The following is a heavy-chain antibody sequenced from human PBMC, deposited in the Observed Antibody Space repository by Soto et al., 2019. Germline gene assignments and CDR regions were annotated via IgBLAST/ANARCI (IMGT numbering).Heavy chain of an antibody. CDR3: ARARYNWNNNWFDP. D-gene: IGHD1-20*01. CDR1: GFTFSSYW. CDR2: IKQDGSEK. V-gene: IGHV3-7*01. J-gene: IGHJ5*02. Sequence: GGSLRLSCAASGFTFSSYWMSWVRQAPGKGLEWVANIKQDGSEKYYVDSVKGRFTISRDNAKNSLYLQMNSLRAEDTAVYYCARARYNWNNNWFDPWGQGTPVTVSS.